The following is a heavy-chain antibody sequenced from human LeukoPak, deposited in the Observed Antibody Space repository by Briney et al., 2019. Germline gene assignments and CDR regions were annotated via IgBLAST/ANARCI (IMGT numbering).Heavy chain of an antibody. D-gene: IGHD4-17*01. CDR2: ISSSSSTI. CDR1: GFTFSSYS. V-gene: IGHV3-48*01. J-gene: IGHJ6*03. CDR3: ARDLQTTVISEYMDV. Sequence: VQPGGSLRLSCAASGFTFSSYSMNWVRQAPGKGLEWVSYISSSSSTIYYADSVKGRFTISRDNAKNSLYLQMNSLRAEDTAVYYCARDLQTTVISEYMDVWGKGTTVTVSS.